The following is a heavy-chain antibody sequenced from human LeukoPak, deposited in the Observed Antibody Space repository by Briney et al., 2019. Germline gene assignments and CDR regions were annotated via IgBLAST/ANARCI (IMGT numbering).Heavy chain of an antibody. Sequence: GASVKVSCKASGGTFSSYAISWVRQAPGQGLEWMGGLIPIFGTANYAQKFQGRVTITAEESTSTAYMELSSLRSEDTAVYYCAREGQDIVVVPAAMGAFDIWGQGTMVTVSS. J-gene: IGHJ3*02. CDR3: AREGQDIVVVPAAMGAFDI. D-gene: IGHD2-2*01. V-gene: IGHV1-69*13. CDR1: GGTFSSYA. CDR2: LIPIFGTA.